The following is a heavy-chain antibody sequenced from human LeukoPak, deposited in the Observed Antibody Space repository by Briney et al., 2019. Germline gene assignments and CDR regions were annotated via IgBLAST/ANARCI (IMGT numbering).Heavy chain of an antibody. CDR1: GGSISSGDYY. CDR3: ARTGGTIDY. Sequence: SETLSHTRTVTGGSISSGDYYWSWIRQPPGKGLEWIGYIYYIGSPYYNPSLKSRVTISVDTSKNQFSLKLNSVTAADTAVYYCARTGGTIDYWGQGTLVTVSS. CDR2: IYYIGSP. D-gene: IGHD2-8*02. J-gene: IGHJ4*02. V-gene: IGHV4-30-4*01.